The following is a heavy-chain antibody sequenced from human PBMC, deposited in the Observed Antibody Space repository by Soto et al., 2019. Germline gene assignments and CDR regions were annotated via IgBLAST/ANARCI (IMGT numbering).Heavy chain of an antibody. CDR3: ARAAVPGELAAD. J-gene: IGHJ4*02. CDR1: GGTFSSYA. CDR2: IIPIFGTA. D-gene: IGHD6-6*01. V-gene: IGHV1-69*13. Sequence: SVKVSCKASGGTFSSYAISWVRQAPGQGLEWMGGIIPIFGTANYAQKFQGRVTITADEPTSTAYMELSSLRSEDTAVYYCARAAVPGELAADWGQGTLVTVSS.